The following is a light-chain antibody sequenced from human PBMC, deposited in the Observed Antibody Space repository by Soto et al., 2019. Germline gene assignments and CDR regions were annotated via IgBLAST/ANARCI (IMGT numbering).Light chain of an antibody. CDR1: QAISSW. CDR2: KAS. J-gene: IGKJ1*01. V-gene: IGKV1-5*03. CDR3: QHYYSYSEA. Sequence: DIQMTQSPSTLSGSLADTVTLTGRASQAISSWLAWYQQKPGKAPKLLIYKASTLKSGVPSRFSGSGSGTEFTLTISSLQPDDFATYYCQHYYSYSEAFGQGTKVDIK.